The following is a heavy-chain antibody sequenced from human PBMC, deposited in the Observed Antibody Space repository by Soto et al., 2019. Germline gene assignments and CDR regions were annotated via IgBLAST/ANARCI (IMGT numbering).Heavy chain of an antibody. D-gene: IGHD2-2*01. V-gene: IGHV3-23*01. J-gene: IGHJ6*01. CDR3: AKGGTSHIYVMDG. CDR1: GFTFSNYS. Sequence: GGSLRLSCAASGFTFSNYSINWVRHAPWKGLEWVSIIGGIGQYTFYADSVRGRFTFSRDNSKKMLYLEMNNLRAEDTAMYFCAKGGTSHIYVMDGWGRRTPVAFCS. CDR2: IGGIGQYT.